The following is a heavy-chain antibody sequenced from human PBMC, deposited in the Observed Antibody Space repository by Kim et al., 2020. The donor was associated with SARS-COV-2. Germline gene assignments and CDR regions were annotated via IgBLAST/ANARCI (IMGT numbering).Heavy chain of an antibody. CDR2: INGYGGST. J-gene: IGHJ4*02. CDR1: GFTFENYA. D-gene: IGHD2-21*02. Sequence: GGSLRLSCAASGFTFENYAMTWVRQAPAKGLEWVSAINGYGGSTYYADSVKGRFTISRDNSKNTLYLQMNRLRADDTAIYYCAKVWMGGYCSGDCFSPPYWGQGTLVTVSS. V-gene: IGHV3-23*01. CDR3: AKVWMGGYCSGDCFSPPY.